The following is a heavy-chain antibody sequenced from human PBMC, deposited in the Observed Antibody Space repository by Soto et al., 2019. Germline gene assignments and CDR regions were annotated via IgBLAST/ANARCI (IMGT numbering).Heavy chain of an antibody. D-gene: IGHD3-10*01. J-gene: IGHJ6*02. V-gene: IGHV4-38-2*01. CDR1: GYSISSGYY. CDR2: IYHSGST. CDR3: ARSGGPGYYYYYGMDV. Sequence: SETLSLTCAVSGYSISSGYYWGWIRQPPGKGLEWIGSIYHSGSTYYNPSLKSRVTISVDTSKNQFSLKLSSVTAADTAVYYCARSGGPGYYYYYGMDVWGQGTTVTVYS.